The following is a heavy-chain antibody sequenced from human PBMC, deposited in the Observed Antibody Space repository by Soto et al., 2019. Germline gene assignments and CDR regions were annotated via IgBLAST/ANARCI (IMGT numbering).Heavy chain of an antibody. CDR1: GGSINSGGYY. CDR2: IYYSGNT. Sequence: TLSLTWTVSGGSINSGGYYWSWIRQHPGQGLEWIGYIYYSGNTSYNPSLKNRVTMSVDSSKNQFSLMLSSVTAADTAVYYCARYTVATINVDYWGQGTLVTVSS. V-gene: IGHV4-31*02. CDR3: ARYTVATINVDY. D-gene: IGHD5-12*01. J-gene: IGHJ4*02.